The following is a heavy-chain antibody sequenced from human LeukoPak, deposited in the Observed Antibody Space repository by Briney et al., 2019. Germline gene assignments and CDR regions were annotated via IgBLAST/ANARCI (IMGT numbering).Heavy chain of an antibody. Sequence: GVSLRLSCAASGFTVSNNFMTWVRQAPGKGLEWVSAISGSGGSTYYADSVKGRFTISRDNSKNTLYLQMNSLRAEDTAVYYCAKDGSGYSYGCIDYWGQGTLVTVSS. CDR1: GFTVSNNF. CDR3: AKDGSGYSYGCIDY. CDR2: ISGSGGST. V-gene: IGHV3-23*01. D-gene: IGHD5-18*01. J-gene: IGHJ4*02.